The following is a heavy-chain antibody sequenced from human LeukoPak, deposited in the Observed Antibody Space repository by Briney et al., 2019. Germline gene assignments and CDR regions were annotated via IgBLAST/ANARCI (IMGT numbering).Heavy chain of an antibody. CDR3: ARGRPTRARGYYYGMDV. Sequence: ASVKVSCKASVYTFTSYDINWVRQATGQGLEWMGWMNPNSGNTGYAQKFQGRVTMTRNTSISTAYMELSSLRSEDTAVYYCARGRPTRARGYYYGMDVWGQGTTVTVSS. V-gene: IGHV1-8*02. CDR1: VYTFTSYD. CDR2: MNPNSGNT. J-gene: IGHJ6*02.